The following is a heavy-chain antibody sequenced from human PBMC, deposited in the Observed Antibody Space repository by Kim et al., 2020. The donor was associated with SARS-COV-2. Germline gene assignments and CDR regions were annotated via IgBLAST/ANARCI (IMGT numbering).Heavy chain of an antibody. V-gene: IGHV4-4*09. Sequence: TPPLKSRVAISVDTSKNQFSLKLGSVTAADTAVYYCARNYGYGSGSFYSYWGQGILVTVSS. D-gene: IGHD3-10*01. CDR3: ARNYGYGSGSFYSY. J-gene: IGHJ4*02.